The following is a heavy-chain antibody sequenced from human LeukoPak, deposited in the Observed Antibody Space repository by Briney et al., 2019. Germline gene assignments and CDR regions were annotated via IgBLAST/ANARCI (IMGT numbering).Heavy chain of an antibody. V-gene: IGHV1-2*02. D-gene: IGHD2-15*01. CDR1: GYTFTGYY. Sequence: ASVKVSCKASGYTFTGYYMHWVRQAPGQGLEWMGWINPNSGGTNYAQKFQGRVTMTRDTSISTAYMELSRLRSDDSAVYYCARDLFDMVVPEPGDYWGQGTLVTVSS. CDR2: INPNSGGT. J-gene: IGHJ4*02. CDR3: ARDLFDMVVPEPGDY.